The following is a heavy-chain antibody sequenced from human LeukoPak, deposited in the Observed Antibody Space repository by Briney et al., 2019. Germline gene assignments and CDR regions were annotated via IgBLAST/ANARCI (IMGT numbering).Heavy chain of an antibody. V-gene: IGHV4-61*02. CDR3: ATIAAAGTEYFDY. J-gene: IGHJ4*02. D-gene: IGHD6-13*01. CDR1: GGSISSGSYY. Sequence: KSSETLSLTCTVSGGSISSGSYYWSWIRQPAGKGLEWIGRIYTSGSTNYNPSLKSRVTISVDTSKNQFSLKLSSVTAADTAVYYCATIAAAGTEYFDYWGQGTLVTVSS. CDR2: IYTSGST.